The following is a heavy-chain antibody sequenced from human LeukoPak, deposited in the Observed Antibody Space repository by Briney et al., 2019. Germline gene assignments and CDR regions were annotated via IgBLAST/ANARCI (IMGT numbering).Heavy chain of an antibody. CDR3: ARFIPVGYSYGYSDY. V-gene: IGHV3-7*01. CDR2: IKQDGSEK. CDR1: GFAFSSYW. D-gene: IGHD5-18*01. J-gene: IGHJ4*02. Sequence: GGSLRLSCAASGFAFSSYWMSWVRQAPGKGLEWVANIKQDGSEKYYVDSVKGRFTISRDNAKNSLYLQMNSLRAEDTAVYYCARFIPVGYSYGYSDYWGQGTLVTVSS.